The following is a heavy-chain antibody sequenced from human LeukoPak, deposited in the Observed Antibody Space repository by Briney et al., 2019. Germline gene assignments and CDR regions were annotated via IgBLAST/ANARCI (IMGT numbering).Heavy chain of an antibody. V-gene: IGHV1-18*01. CDR2: ISAYNGNT. CDR1: GYTFTSYG. CDR3: ARDPYDSSGYNFDY. Sequence: ASVKVSCKASGYTFTSYGISWVRQAPGQGLEWMGWISAYNGNTNYAQKLQGRVTMTRDMSTSTVYMELSSLRSEDTAVYYCARDPYDSSGYNFDYWGQGTLVTVSS. D-gene: IGHD3-22*01. J-gene: IGHJ4*02.